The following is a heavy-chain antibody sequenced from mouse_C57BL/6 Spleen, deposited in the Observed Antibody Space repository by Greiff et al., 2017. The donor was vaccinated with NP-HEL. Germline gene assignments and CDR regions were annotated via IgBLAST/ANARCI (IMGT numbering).Heavy chain of an antibody. Sequence: EVMLVESGGDLVQPGGSLKLSCAASGFTFSSYGMSWVRQTPDKRLEWVATISSGGSYTYYPDSVKGRFTISRDNAKNTLYLQMSSLKSEDTAMYYCARLGTGSMDYWGQGTSVTVSS. V-gene: IGHV5-6*01. D-gene: IGHD4-1*01. CDR3: ARLGTGSMDY. CDR1: GFTFSSYG. J-gene: IGHJ4*01. CDR2: ISSGGSYT.